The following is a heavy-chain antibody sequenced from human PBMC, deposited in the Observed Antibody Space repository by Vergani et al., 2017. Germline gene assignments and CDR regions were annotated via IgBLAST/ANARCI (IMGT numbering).Heavy chain of an antibody. CDR2: IYPADSDT. V-gene: IGHV5-51*01. Sequence: EVQLVQSGAEVKKPGESLKISCKGSEYSFGNYWIGWVRQMPGEGLEWMGIIYPADSDTRYSPSFQGQVTISADKSISTAFLQWDSLKASDTALYYCARHTTYTDSWGQGTLVTVSS. CDR3: ARHTTYTDS. D-gene: IGHD1-1*01. J-gene: IGHJ4*02. CDR1: EYSFGNYW.